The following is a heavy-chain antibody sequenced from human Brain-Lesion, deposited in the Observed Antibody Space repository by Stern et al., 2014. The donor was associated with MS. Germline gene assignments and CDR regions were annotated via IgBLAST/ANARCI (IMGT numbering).Heavy chain of an antibody. D-gene: IGHD3-16*01. V-gene: IGHV4-39*02. CDR2: VYYSGST. CDR3: ARASGLFEY. CDR1: GGSISRSTYY. Sequence: QLVESGPGLVKPSETLSLTCTVSGGSISRSTYYWGWLRLSPGKGLEWTGSVYYSGSTFYNPCLKRWFTISVHLYTNHFSPTLASVTAADTGLYYCARASGLFEYWGQGVLVTVSS. J-gene: IGHJ4*02.